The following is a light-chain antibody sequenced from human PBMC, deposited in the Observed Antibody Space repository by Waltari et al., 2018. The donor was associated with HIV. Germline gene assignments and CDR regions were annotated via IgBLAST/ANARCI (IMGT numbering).Light chain of an antibody. CDR2: EVS. CDR3: SSYTSSSTLYV. J-gene: IGLJ1*01. Sequence: QSALTQPASVSGSPGQSITISCTGTSSAVGGYTYVPWYQQHPGKAPKLMISEVSNRPSGVTNRFSGSKSGNTASLTISGLQVEDEADYYCSSYTSSSTLYVFGTGTKVTVL. V-gene: IGLV2-14*01. CDR1: SSAVGGYTY.